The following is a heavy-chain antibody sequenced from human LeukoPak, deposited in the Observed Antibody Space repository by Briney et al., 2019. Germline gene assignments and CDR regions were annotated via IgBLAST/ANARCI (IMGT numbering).Heavy chain of an antibody. CDR1: GFSFGIYG. D-gene: IGHD2-8*01. V-gene: IGHV3-30*02. CDR2: IRYDGVNK. Sequence: GGSLRLSCAASGFSFGIYGMNWVRQATGNGLEWVAYIRYDGVNKYYADSVKGRFTISRDNSKNTLYLQMNSLRAEDTAVYYCTKKTMANDDHFDSWGQGTLVTVSS. J-gene: IGHJ4*02. CDR3: TKKTMANDDHFDS.